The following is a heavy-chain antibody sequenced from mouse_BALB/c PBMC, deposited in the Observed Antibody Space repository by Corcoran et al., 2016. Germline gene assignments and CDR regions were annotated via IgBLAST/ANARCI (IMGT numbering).Heavy chain of an antibody. CDR2: INPNYDRT. V-gene: IGHV1-18*01. CDR1: GYTFTDYN. D-gene: IGHD2-3*01. Sequence: EVQLQQFGAELVQPGASVKISCQASGYTFTDYNMDWVKQSHGQSLEWIGDINPNYDRTSSNQKFKGKATLTVDKSFSTAYMELRSLTSEDTAVYYCARRGYYRSLAYWGQATLVTVSA. CDR3: ARRGYYRSLAY. J-gene: IGHJ3*01.